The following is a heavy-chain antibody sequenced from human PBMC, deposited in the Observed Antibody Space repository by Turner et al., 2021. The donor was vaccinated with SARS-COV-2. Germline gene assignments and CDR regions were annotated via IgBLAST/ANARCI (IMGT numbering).Heavy chain of an antibody. CDR1: GFTFNNYA. CDR2: VTGGGGST. CDR3: ARDLSDYWYFDL. J-gene: IGHJ2*01. Sequence: EVQLLESGGGLIQPGGSLRLFCAASGFTFNNYAMSWVRLAPGKGLEWVSAVTGGGGSTYYADSVKGRFTISRDQSKNTLYLQMNGLGAEDTAMFYCARDLSDYWYFDLWGRGTLVTVSS. V-gene: IGHV3-23*01.